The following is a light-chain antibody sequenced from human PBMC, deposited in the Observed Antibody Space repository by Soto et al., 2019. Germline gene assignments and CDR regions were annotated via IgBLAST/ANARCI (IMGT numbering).Light chain of an antibody. Sequence: QCALTQPASVSGSPGQSITISCTGTSSDVGGYNYVSWHQQHPGKAPKLMIYDVSNRPSGVSNRFSGSKSGNTASLTISGLQAEDEADYYCSSYTSSSTYYVFGTGTKVTVL. CDR2: DVS. CDR1: SSDVGGYNY. V-gene: IGLV2-14*01. CDR3: SSYTSSSTYYV. J-gene: IGLJ1*01.